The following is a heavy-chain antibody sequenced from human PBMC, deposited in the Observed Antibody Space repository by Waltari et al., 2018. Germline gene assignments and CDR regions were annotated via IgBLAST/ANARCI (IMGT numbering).Heavy chain of an antibody. D-gene: IGHD3-10*01. V-gene: IGHV4-59*01. CDR1: GGPISSSY. Sequence: QVQLQESGPGLVQPSETLSLTCTVSGGPISSSYWSWIRQPPGKGLEWFGYIYSSGSTNYNPSLKSRVIISVDTSKNQFSLKVRSMTAADTAVYYCARDRGYQDYWGQGTLVTVSS. CDR3: ARDRGYQDY. CDR2: IYSSGST. J-gene: IGHJ4*02.